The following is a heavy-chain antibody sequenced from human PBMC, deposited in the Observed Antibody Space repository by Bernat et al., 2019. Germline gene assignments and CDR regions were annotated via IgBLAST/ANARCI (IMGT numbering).Heavy chain of an antibody. Sequence: EVQVVESGGGLVQPGGSLGLSCAASGFTFSNYWMHWVRQAPGKGLVWVSRIDTDGSRTNYADSVKGRFTISRDNSKNTLYLQMNSLSAEDTAVYYCVREWGSFYGSGTYSYYFDYWGQGTLVTVSS. CDR3: VREWGSFYGSGTYSYYFDY. CDR1: GFTFSNYW. D-gene: IGHD3-10*01. V-gene: IGHV3-74*01. J-gene: IGHJ4*02. CDR2: IDTDGSRT.